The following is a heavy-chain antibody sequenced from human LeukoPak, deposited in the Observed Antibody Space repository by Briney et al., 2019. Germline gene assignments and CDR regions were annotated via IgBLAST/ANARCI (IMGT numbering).Heavy chain of an antibody. J-gene: IGHJ3*02. CDR1: GFTFGDYA. D-gene: IGHD3-22*01. CDR3: TREGYYDSSGYSDAFDI. Sequence: GGSLRLTCTASGFTFGDYAMSWVRQGPGKGLEWVGFIRSKAYGGTTEYAASVKGRFTISRDDSKSIAHLEMNSLKTEDTAVYYCTREGYYDSSGYSDAFDIWGQGTMVTVSS. CDR2: IRSKAYGGTT. V-gene: IGHV3-49*04.